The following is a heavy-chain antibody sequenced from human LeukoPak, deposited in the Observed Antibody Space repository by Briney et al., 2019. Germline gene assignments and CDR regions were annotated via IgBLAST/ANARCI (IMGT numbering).Heavy chain of an antibody. Sequence: SETLPLTCTVSGGSISSSSYYWGWIRQPPGKGLEWTGSIYYSGSTYYNPSLKSRVTISVDTSKNQFSLKLSSVTAADTAVYYCARDLGYWGQGTLVTVSS. CDR2: IYYSGST. V-gene: IGHV4-39*07. D-gene: IGHD3-16*01. CDR3: ARDLGY. J-gene: IGHJ4*02. CDR1: GGSISSSSYY.